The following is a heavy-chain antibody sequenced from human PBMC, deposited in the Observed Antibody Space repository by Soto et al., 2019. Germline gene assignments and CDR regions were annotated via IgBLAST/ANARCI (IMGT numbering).Heavy chain of an antibody. CDR1: GYTFTNYG. CDR3: VRLGDSYGYRWSYSLDY. Sequence: QVQLVQSGAEVKKPGASVKVSCKASGYTFTNYGISWVRQAPGQGLEWVGWIGADNGNTDYAQKFQGRLTMTADTSTSTAYTELRSLRSDDTALYDCVRLGDSYGYRWSYSLDYWCQGTLFTCSS. V-gene: IGHV1-18*01. J-gene: IGHJ4*02. CDR2: IGADNGNT. D-gene: IGHD3-22*01.